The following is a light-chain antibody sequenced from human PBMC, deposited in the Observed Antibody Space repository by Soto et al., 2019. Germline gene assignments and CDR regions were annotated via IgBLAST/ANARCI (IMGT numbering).Light chain of an antibody. V-gene: IGKV3-20*01. CDR1: HSLSSTY. CDR2: GTS. Sequence: EIVLTQSPGTLSLSPGNRATISCRASHSLSSTYLAWYQQKPGQAPRLLIYGTSSRATGITDRFSGSGSGTDFTLTISRLEPEDFSVYYCQQYCSLSFGGGTKVDIK. CDR3: QQYCSLS. J-gene: IGKJ4*02.